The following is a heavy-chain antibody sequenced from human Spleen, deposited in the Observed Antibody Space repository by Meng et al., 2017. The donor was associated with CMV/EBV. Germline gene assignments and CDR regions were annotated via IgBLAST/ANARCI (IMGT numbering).Heavy chain of an antibody. Sequence: LRLSCTVSGGSISSGDYWSWIRQPPGKGLEWIGYIYYRGSTYYNPSLKSRVTISLDTSKNQFSLKLNSVTAADTAVYFCARETIGTGTSAGSWGQGTLVTVSS. J-gene: IGHJ5*02. CDR2: IYYRGST. V-gene: IGHV4-30-4*08. CDR1: GGSISSGDY. CDR3: ARETIGTGTSAGS. D-gene: IGHD1-7*01.